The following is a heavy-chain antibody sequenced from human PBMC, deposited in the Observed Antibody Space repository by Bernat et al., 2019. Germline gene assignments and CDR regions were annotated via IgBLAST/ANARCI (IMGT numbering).Heavy chain of an antibody. D-gene: IGHD3-10*01. CDR2: IWYDGSNK. J-gene: IGHJ4*02. V-gene: IGHV3-33*01. CDR1: GFTFSSYG. Sequence: QVQLVESGGGVVQPGRSLRLSCAASGFTFSSYGMHWVRQAPGKGLEWVAVIWYDGSNKYYADSVKGRFTISRDNSKNTLYLQMNSLRAEDTAVYYYAREREGLWFGTFDYWGQGTLVTVSS. CDR3: AREREGLWFGTFDY.